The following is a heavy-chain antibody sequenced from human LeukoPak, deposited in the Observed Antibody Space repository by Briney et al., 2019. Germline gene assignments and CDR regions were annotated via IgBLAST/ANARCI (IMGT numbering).Heavy chain of an antibody. V-gene: IGHV3-33*01. J-gene: IGHJ4*02. D-gene: IGHD6-19*01. Sequence: PGGSLRLSCAASGFTFSSYGMHWVRQAPGKGLEWVAVIWYDGSNKYYADSVKGRFTISRDNSKNTLYLQMNSLRAEDTAVYYCAREEAGTLHSADYWGQGTLVTVSS. CDR1: GFTFSSYG. CDR3: AREEAGTLHSADY. CDR2: IWYDGSNK.